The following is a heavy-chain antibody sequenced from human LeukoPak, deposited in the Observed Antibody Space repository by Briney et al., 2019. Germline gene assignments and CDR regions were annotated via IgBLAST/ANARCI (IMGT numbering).Heavy chain of an antibody. Sequence: PGGSLRLSCAASGFTFSSYWMSWVRQAPGKGLEWVANIKQDGSEKYYVDSVKGRFTISRDNAKNSLYLQMNNLKTEDTAVYYCTTNPYDRSGYHIWGQGTMVSVSS. J-gene: IGHJ3*02. CDR1: GFTFSSYW. CDR2: IKQDGSEK. D-gene: IGHD3-22*01. V-gene: IGHV3-7*03. CDR3: TTNPYDRSGYHI.